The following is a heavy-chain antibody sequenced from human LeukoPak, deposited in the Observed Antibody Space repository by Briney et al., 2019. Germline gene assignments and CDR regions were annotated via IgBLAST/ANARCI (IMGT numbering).Heavy chain of an antibody. CDR1: GGSISSGDYY. J-gene: IGHJ3*01. D-gene: IGHD1-26*01. CDR3: AGTIRERSNSAFDV. V-gene: IGHV4-39*01. Sequence: PSETLSLTCSVSGGSISSGDYYWAWIRQPPGRGLEWIGNIYFGGRTYYNPSLESRVTISVDTSNNQFSLRLNSVTAADTAILYCAGTIRERSNSAFDVWGQGKMVTVSS. CDR2: IYFGGRT.